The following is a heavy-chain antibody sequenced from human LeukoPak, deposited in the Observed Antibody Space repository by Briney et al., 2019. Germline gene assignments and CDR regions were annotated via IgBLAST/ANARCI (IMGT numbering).Heavy chain of an antibody. D-gene: IGHD6-6*01. CDR1: GFTFSSYA. V-gene: IGHV3-23*01. CDR3: AKARPLDSSLSLIGYYYMDV. J-gene: IGHJ6*03. Sequence: GGSLRLSCAASGFTFSSYAMSWVRQAPGKGLEWVSAISGSGGSTYYADSVKGRFTISRDNSKNTLYLQMNSLRAEDTAVYYCAKARPLDSSLSLIGYYYMDVWGKGTTVTVSS. CDR2: ISGSGGST.